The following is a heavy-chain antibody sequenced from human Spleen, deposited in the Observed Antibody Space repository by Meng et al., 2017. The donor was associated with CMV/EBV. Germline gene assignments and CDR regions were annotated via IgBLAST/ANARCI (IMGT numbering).Heavy chain of an antibody. V-gene: IGHV3-74*01. CDR1: GFTFSSYW. CDR3: AREDIVVVPAAYTNWFDP. J-gene: IGHJ5*02. Sequence: GESLKISCAASGFTFSSYWMHWVRQAPGKGLEWVSRINSDGSSTSYADSVKGRFTISRDNAKNTLYLQMNSLRAEDTAVYYCAREDIVVVPAAYTNWFDPWGQGTLVTVSS. CDR2: INSDGSST. D-gene: IGHD2-2*01.